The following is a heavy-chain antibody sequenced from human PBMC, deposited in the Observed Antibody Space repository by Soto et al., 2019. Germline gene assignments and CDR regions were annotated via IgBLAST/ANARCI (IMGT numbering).Heavy chain of an antibody. Sequence: PGGSLRLSCEASGFTFSNYAMNWVRRAPGRGLEWVSSIGGSDGSTYYEDSVKGRFTISRDNSKNTLYLQMNSLRADDTAVYYCVKGVTSSGYSPLDYWGQGTLVTVSS. J-gene: IGHJ4*02. CDR1: GFTFSNYA. V-gene: IGHV3-23*01. CDR2: IGGSDGST. D-gene: IGHD6-19*01. CDR3: VKGVTSSGYSPLDY.